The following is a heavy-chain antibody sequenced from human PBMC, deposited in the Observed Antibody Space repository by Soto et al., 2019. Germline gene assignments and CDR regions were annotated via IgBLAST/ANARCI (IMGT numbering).Heavy chain of an antibody. CDR3: ARGGAMGVDY. CDR2: IYFDGITT. Sequence: GGSLRVSCTASGFTFNTHWMHWVRQAPGKGLVWVSRIYFDGITTNYADSVKGRLTVSRDNAKHTVYLRVNTLRDEDTAVYYCARGGAMGVDYWGRGTLVTVSS. J-gene: IGHJ4*02. CDR1: GFTFNTHW. V-gene: IGHV3-74*01. D-gene: IGHD1-26*01.